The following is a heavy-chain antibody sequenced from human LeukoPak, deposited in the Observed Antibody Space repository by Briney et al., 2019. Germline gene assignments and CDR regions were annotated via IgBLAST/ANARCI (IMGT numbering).Heavy chain of an antibody. V-gene: IGHV5-51*01. CDR2: IYPGDSDT. J-gene: IGHJ4*02. CDR1: GYSFTSYW. Sequence: GASLQISCKGSGYSFTSYWIGWVRQMPGKGLEWMGIIYPGDSDTRYSPSFQGQVTISADKSISTAYLQWSSLKASDTAMYYCARSTFGYDSSGYPLDYWGQGTLVTVSS. CDR3: ARSTFGYDSSGYPLDY. D-gene: IGHD3-22*01.